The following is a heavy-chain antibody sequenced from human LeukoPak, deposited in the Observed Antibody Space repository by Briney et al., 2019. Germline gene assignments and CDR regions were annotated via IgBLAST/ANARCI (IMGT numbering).Heavy chain of an antibody. CDR3: ARGPNYDFWSGYYAG. Sequence: SETLSLTCAVYGGSFSGYYWSWIRQPPGKGLEWIGEINHSGSTNYNPSLKSRVTISVDMSKNQFSLKLSSVTAADTAVYYCARGPNYDFWSGYYAGGGQGTLVTVSS. V-gene: IGHV4-34*01. CDR1: GGSFSGYY. CDR2: INHSGST. J-gene: IGHJ4*02. D-gene: IGHD3-3*01.